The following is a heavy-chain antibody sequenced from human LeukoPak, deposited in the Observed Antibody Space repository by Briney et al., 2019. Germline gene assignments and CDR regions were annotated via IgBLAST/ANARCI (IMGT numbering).Heavy chain of an antibody. CDR3: AREPYGDPDYYFDY. D-gene: IGHD4-17*01. CDR2: IRYDGSNK. Sequence: GGSLRLSCAASGFTFSSYGMHWVRQAPGKGLEWVAFIRYDGSNKYYADSVKGRFTISRDNAKNSLYLQMNSLRAEDTAVYYCAREPYGDPDYYFDYWGQGTLVTVSS. V-gene: IGHV3-30*02. J-gene: IGHJ4*02. CDR1: GFTFSSYG.